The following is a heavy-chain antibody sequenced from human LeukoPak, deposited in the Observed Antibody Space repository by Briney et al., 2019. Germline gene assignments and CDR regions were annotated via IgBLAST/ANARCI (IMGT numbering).Heavy chain of an antibody. D-gene: IGHD3-22*01. CDR1: GGSFSGYY. V-gene: IGHV4-34*01. CDR2: INHSGST. J-gene: IGHJ5*02. Sequence: SETLSLTCAVYGGSFSGYYWSWIRQPPGKGLEWIGEINHSGSTNNNPSLKSRVTISVDTSKNQFSLKLSSVTAADTAVYYCARTYYCDSSGYYYNNWFDPWGQGTLVTVSS. CDR3: ARTYYCDSSGYYYNNWFDP.